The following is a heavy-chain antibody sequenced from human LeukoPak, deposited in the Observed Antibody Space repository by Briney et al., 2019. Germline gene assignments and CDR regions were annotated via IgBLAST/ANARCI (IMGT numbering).Heavy chain of an antibody. V-gene: IGHV4-4*07. J-gene: IGHJ4*02. CDR1: SASVTSHH. Sequence: SETLSLTCSVSSASVTSHHWAWIRQPAGKGLQWVGRVHFSGSTNYNPSLRSRVAISLDKSKNEVSLTLKSVSAADTAVYYCTRDESSRYDSGDYHYWGRGVLVTVSS. CDR3: TRDESSRYDSGDYHY. D-gene: IGHD3-3*01. CDR2: VHFSGST.